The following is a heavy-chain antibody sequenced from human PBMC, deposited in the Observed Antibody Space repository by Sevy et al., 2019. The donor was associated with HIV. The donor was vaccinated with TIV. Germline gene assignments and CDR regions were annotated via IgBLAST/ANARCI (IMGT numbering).Heavy chain of an antibody. D-gene: IGHD2-15*01. CDR2: ISGSGDTT. CDR1: GFNFINYG. V-gene: IGHV3-23*01. CDR3: AKDIRVALVVPSPGYGMDV. Sequence: GGSLRLSCAASGFNFINYGMSWVRQAPGKGLEWVSVISGSGDTTNYADSAKGRFVISRDNSKNTMYLQLNSLRAEDTAVYYCAKDIRVALVVPSPGYGMDVWGHGTSVTVSS. J-gene: IGHJ6*02.